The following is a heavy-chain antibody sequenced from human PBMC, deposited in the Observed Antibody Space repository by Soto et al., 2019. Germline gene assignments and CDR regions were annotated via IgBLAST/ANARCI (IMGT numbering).Heavy chain of an antibody. D-gene: IGHD2-15*01. CDR1: GYTFTSYA. CDR3: ASSATSADYFYGMDV. Sequence: QVQLVQSGAEEKKPGASVKVSCKASGYTFTSYAMHWVRQAPGQRLEWMGWINAGNGNTKYSQKFQGRVTITRDTSASTGYMELSSLRSEDTAVYYCASSATSADYFYGMDVWGQGTTVTVSS. CDR2: INAGNGNT. V-gene: IGHV1-3*05. J-gene: IGHJ6*02.